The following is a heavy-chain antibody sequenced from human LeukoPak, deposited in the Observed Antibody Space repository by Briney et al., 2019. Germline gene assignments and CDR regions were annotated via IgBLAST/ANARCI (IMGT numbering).Heavy chain of an antibody. CDR1: GASISSSSNSY. J-gene: IGHJ5*02. CDR3: ALWFGAPFNWFDP. Sequence: SETLSLTCTVSGASISSSSNSYWGWIRQPPGKGLEWIGSIYYSGSTNYNPSLKSRVTISVDTSKNQFSLKLSSVTAADTAVYYCALWFGAPFNWFDPWGQGTLVTVSS. V-gene: IGHV4-39*07. D-gene: IGHD3-10*01. CDR2: IYYSGST.